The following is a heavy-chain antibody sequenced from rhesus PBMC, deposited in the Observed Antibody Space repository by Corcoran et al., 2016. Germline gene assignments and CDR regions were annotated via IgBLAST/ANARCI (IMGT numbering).Heavy chain of an antibody. D-gene: IGHD3-9*01. Sequence: QVQLQESGPGLVKPSETLSVTCAVSGGSISSSYWIWIRQAPGKGLAWIGYIYGSGSSPNYNPTLKSRVTRSEDTSKKQLYLKLSAVTAADTAVYYCAIGRYEDDYGYYYTNGAFDFWGQGLRVTVSS. CDR3: AIGRYEDDYGYYYTNGAFDF. CDR1: GGSISSSY. CDR2: IYGSGSSP. J-gene: IGHJ3*01. V-gene: IGHV4-169*02.